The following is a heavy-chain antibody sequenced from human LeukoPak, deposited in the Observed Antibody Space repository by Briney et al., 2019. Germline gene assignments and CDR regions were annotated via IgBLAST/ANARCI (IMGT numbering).Heavy chain of an antibody. CDR3: ARNYDSSGYTAFGY. V-gene: IGHV4-59*01. CDR1: GGSISSYY. CDR2: IYYSGST. J-gene: IGHJ4*02. D-gene: IGHD3-22*01. Sequence: KPSETLSLTCTVSGGSISSYYWSWIRLPPGKGLEWIGHIYYSGSTNYNPSLKSRVTISVDTSKSQFSLNLSSVTAADTAVYYCARNYDSSGYTAFGYWGRGTLVTVS.